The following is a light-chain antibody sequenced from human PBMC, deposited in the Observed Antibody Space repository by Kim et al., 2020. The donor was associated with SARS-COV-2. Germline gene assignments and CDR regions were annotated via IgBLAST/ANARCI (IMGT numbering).Light chain of an antibody. CDR2: RAS. Sequence: VGDRVTITCRASQAISDYVAWYQQKPGKVPTVLIYRASTLQSGDTSRVSGSGAGTDFTLTISSLQPEDVATYYCQQYMSAPITFGQGTRLEIK. J-gene: IGKJ5*01. V-gene: IGKV1-27*01. CDR3: QQYMSAPIT. CDR1: QAISDY.